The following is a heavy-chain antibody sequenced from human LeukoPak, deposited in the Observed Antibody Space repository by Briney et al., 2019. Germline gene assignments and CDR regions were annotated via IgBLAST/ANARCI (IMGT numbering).Heavy chain of an antibody. CDR2: FGSAGDT. CDR3: VRGALPGDNWYFDL. Sequence: GKGLNGISAFGSAGDTYYPGAVKGRFTISRDYATDSLYLQMNSLRAGDTAVYFCVRGALPGDNWYFDLWGRGTLVTVSS. V-gene: IGHV3-13*01. J-gene: IGHJ2*01.